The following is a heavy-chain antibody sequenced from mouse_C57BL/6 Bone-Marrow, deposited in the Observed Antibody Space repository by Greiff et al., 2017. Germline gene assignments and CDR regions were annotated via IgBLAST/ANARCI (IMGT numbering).Heavy chain of an antibody. J-gene: IGHJ4*01. Sequence: EVQLQQSGPELVKPGASVKIPCKASGYTFTDYNMDWVKQSHGKSLEWIGDINPNNGGTNYNQKFKGKATLTVDKSSSTAYMELRSLTSEDTAVYYCARSYYQFYYYAMDYWGQGTSVTVSS. CDR3: ARSYYQFYYYAMDY. D-gene: IGHD2-10*01. CDR2: INPNNGGT. CDR1: GYTFTDYN. V-gene: IGHV1-18*01.